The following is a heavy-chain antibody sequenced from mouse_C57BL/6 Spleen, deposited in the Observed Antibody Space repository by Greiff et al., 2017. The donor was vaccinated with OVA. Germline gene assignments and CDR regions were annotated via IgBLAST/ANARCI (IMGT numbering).Heavy chain of an antibody. CDR3: ARHYYGSSYWYFDV. D-gene: IGHD1-1*01. CDR2: IYIGNGYT. V-gene: IGHV1-58*01. J-gene: IGHJ1*03. Sequence: EVMLVESGAELVRPGSSVKMSCKTSGYTFTSYGINWVKQRPGQGLEWIGYIYIGNGYTEYNEQFKGKATLTSDTSSRTAYMQLSSLTSEDSAIYFCARHYYGSSYWYFDVWGTGTTVTVSS. CDR1: GYTFTSYG.